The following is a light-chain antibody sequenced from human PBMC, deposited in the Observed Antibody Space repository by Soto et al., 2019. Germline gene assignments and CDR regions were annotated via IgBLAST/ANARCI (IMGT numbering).Light chain of an antibody. CDR2: GAS. Sequence: VMTQSPVTLSVSPGERATLSCRASQSVNINLAWYQQKPGQAPRLLIYGASSRPTGTPARFSGSESGTEFTLTISSLQSEDFAVYFCHQYNYWPGTFGQGTKLDIK. CDR1: QSVNIN. CDR3: HQYNYWPGT. J-gene: IGKJ2*01. V-gene: IGKV3-15*01.